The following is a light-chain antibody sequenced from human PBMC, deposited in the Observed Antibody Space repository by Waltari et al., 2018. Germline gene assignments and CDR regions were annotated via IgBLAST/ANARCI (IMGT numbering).Light chain of an antibody. CDR1: SSHVGGYNY. Sequence: QSALTQPRSVSGSPGQSVTISCTGTSSHVGGYNYVPWYQQHPGKAPKFMIYDVKKRPYWVAVRCSGSKSGSTASLTISGLQAEEEADYYCCSYAGSYTFVFGGGTKLTVL. CDR2: DVK. CDR3: CSYAGSYTFV. V-gene: IGLV2-11*01. J-gene: IGLJ2*01.